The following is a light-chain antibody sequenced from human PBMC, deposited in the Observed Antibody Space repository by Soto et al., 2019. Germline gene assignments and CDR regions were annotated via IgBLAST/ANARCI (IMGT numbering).Light chain of an antibody. CDR1: QSVSSSY. J-gene: IGKJ3*01. CDR3: QQYGSSLFT. CDR2: GAS. Sequence: EIVLTQSPGTLSLSPGERATLSCRASQSVSSSYLAWYQQKPGQAPRLLIYGASSRATGIPDRFIGSGSGTDCTLTISRLEPEDVAVYYCQQYGSSLFTFGPGNNVDIK. V-gene: IGKV3-20*01.